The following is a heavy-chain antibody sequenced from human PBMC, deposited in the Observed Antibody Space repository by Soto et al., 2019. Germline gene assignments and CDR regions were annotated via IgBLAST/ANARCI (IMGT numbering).Heavy chain of an antibody. J-gene: IGHJ4*02. CDR1: GFTFSSYA. V-gene: IGHV3-23*01. D-gene: IGHD3-16*01. CDR2: ISGSGGST. CDR3: ATRGQWGGSYFDY. Sequence: GGSLRLSCAASGFTFSSYAMSWVRQAPGKGLEWVSAISGSGGSTYYADSVKGRFTISRDNSKNTLYLQMNSLRAEDRAVYYCATRGQWGGSYFDYWGQGTLVTVSS.